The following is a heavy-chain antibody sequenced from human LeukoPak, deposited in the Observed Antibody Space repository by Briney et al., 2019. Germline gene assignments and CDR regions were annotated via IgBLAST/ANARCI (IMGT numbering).Heavy chain of an antibody. D-gene: IGHD3-10*01. Sequence: ASVKVSCKASGGTFSSYAISWVRQAPEQGLEWMGGIIPIFGTANYAQKFQGRVTITTDESTSTAYMELSSLRSEDTAVYYCARGWFGNRKTGWFDPWGQGTLVTVSS. CDR2: IIPIFGTA. CDR1: GGTFSSYA. J-gene: IGHJ5*02. CDR3: ARGWFGNRKTGWFDP. V-gene: IGHV1-69*05.